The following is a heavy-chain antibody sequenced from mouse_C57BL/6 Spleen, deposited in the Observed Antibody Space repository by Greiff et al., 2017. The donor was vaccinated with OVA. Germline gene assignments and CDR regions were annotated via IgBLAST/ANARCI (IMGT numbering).Heavy chain of an antibody. Sequence: QVQLQQSDAELVKPGASVKISCTVSGYTFTDHTIHWMKQRPEQGLEWIGYIYPRDGSTKYNEKFKGKGTLTADKSSSTAYMQLNSLTSEDSEVYFCARGAYYSNPGMMDYWGQGTSVTVSS. CDR3: ARGAYYSNPGMMDY. CDR1: GYTFTDHT. D-gene: IGHD2-5*01. CDR2: IYPRDGST. J-gene: IGHJ4*01. V-gene: IGHV1-78*01.